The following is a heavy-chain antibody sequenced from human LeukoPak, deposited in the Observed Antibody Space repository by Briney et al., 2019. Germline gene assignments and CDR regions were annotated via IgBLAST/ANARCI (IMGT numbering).Heavy chain of an antibody. Sequence: GSLRLSCVASGLSFSSHWMSWVRQAPGKGLEWVANIKQDGSEKYYVDSVKSRFTISRDNAKNALYLQMNSLRAEDTAIYYCARDCGITSCSLFDHWGQGILVTVSS. CDR1: GLSFSSHW. J-gene: IGHJ4*02. CDR2: IKQDGSEK. D-gene: IGHD2-2*01. CDR3: ARDCGITSCSLFDH. V-gene: IGHV3-7*01.